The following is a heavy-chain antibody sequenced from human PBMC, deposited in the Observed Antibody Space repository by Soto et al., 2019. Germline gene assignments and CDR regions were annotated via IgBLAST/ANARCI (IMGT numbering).Heavy chain of an antibody. Sequence: QVQLVRSGAEEKKPGASVKVSCKASGYTFTSYAMHWVRQAPGQRLEWMGWINAGNGNTKYSQKFQGRVTITRDTSASTAYMELSSLRSEDTAVYYCARDPLYGEGYFDLWGRGTLVTVSS. CDR3: ARDPLYGEGYFDL. D-gene: IGHD4-17*01. CDR1: GYTFTSYA. CDR2: INAGNGNT. J-gene: IGHJ2*01. V-gene: IGHV1-3*05.